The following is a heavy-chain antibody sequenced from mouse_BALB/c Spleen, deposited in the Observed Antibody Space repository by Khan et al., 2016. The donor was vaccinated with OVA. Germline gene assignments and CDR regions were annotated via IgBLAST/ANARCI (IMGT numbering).Heavy chain of an antibody. J-gene: IGHJ4*01. Sequence: QVQLKQSGPGLVAPSQSLSITCTISGFSLTNYGVHWVRQHPGKGLEWMVVIWSGGSTTYNSALKSRLTISKDHSKSQCFLKMNRLQTDDTAMYVLSRQPYFNYNIMDYWGQGTSVTVSS. CDR2: IWSGGST. CDR1: GFSLTNYG. V-gene: IGHV2-6-1*01. CDR3: SRQPYFNYNIMDY. D-gene: IGHD2-10*01.